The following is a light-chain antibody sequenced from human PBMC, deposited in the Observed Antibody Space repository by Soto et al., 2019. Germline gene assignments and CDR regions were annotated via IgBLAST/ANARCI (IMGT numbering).Light chain of an antibody. Sequence: QSALTQPASVSASPGQSIAISCSGTSSDVGAYDYVSWYQHHPGKAPKLIIYEVTYRPSGVSNRFSASKSGNTASLPISGLQAEDEADYYCSPYTRSSTYVFGTGTKVTVL. CDR2: EVT. V-gene: IGLV2-14*01. CDR1: SSDVGAYDY. CDR3: SPYTRSSTYV. J-gene: IGLJ1*01.